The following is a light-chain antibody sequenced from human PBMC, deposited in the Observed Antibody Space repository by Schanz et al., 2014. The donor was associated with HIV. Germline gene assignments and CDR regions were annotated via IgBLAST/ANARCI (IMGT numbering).Light chain of an antibody. J-gene: IGLJ3*02. V-gene: IGLV1-40*01. CDR2: ANT. Sequence: QSVLTQPPSVSGAPGQRVTISCTGTRSNIGTGFDVHWYQLLPGTAPKVLIFANTHRPSGVPDRFSGSKSVNSASLAISGLQAEDEADYYCQSFDRSLGGVVFGGGTKLTVL. CDR3: QSFDRSLGGVV. CDR1: RSNIGTGFD.